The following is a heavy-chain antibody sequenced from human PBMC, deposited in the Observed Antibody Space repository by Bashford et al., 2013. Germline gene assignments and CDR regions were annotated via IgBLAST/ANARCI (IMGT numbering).Heavy chain of an antibody. CDR2: INRSGST. V-gene: IGHV4-34*01. CDR3: ARRILEWLKFDP. D-gene: IGHD3-3*01. CDR1: GESFSGYY. Sequence: SETLSLTCAVYGESFSGYYWSWIRQPPGKGLEWIGEINRSGSTYYNPSLKSRVTISVDTSKNQFSLKLTSVTAADTAVYYCARRILEWLKFDPWGQGTLVTVSS. J-gene: IGHJ5*02.